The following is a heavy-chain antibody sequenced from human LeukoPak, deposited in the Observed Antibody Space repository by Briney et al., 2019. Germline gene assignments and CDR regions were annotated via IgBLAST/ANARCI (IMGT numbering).Heavy chain of an antibody. V-gene: IGHV3-23*01. D-gene: IGHD3-10*01. CDR3: AKRASGSGTSLYYIDY. CDR2: ISNSGGNT. J-gene: IGHJ4*02. CDR1: GFTFSSYA. Sequence: GGSLRLSCAASGFTFSSYAMSWVRQAPGKGLEWVSVISNSGGNTFYADSVKGRFTISRDNSKNTLYLQMNSLRAEDTAVYYCAKRASGSGTSLYYIDYWGQGTLLTVSS.